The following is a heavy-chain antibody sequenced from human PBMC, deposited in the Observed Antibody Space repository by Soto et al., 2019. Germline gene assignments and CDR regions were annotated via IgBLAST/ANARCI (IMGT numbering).Heavy chain of an antibody. V-gene: IGHV1-18*01. CDR2: ISAYNGNT. CDR1: GYTFTSYG. J-gene: IGHJ4*02. D-gene: IGHD3-16*01. CDR3: SRDRGRILGGGVCDTLMDY. Sequence: QVQLVQSGAEVKKPGASVKVSCKASGYTFTSYGISWVRQAPGQGLEWMGWISAYNGNTNYAQKLQGRVTMTTDTSTSTSYMELRSLRSDETAVYYCSRDRGRILGGGVCDTLMDYWGQGTLVTVSS.